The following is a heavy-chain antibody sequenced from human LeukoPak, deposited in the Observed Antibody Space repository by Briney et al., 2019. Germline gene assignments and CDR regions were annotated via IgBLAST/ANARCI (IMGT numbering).Heavy chain of an antibody. D-gene: IGHD6-13*01. CDR2: ISSGGTYI. Sequence: PGGSLRLSCAASGFTFSSYCMNWVRQAPGKGLEWVSSISSGGTYIYYTDSVKGRFTISRDDAKNSLYLQMNSLRAEDTAVYYCAKVSSSSWFRNYFDYWGQGTLVTVSS. CDR1: GFTFSSYC. V-gene: IGHV3-21*04. CDR3: AKVSSSSWFRNYFDY. J-gene: IGHJ4*02.